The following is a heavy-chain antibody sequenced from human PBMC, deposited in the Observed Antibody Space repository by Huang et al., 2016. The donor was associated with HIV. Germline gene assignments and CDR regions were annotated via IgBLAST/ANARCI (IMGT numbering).Heavy chain of an antibody. CDR2: IKHSGSN. J-gene: IGHJ3*02. Sequence: QVQLQQWGAGLLKPSETLSLTCAVYGGSFSGYYWGWIRQSPGKGLEWIGEIKHSGSNNYNPSLKSRLTISVDTSKNQFSLKLSSVTAADTAVYYCARERMMSWLDDHDAFDIWGQGTMVTVSS. CDR1: GGSFSGYY. CDR3: ARERMMSWLDDHDAFDI. D-gene: IGHD1-1*01. V-gene: IGHV4-34*01.